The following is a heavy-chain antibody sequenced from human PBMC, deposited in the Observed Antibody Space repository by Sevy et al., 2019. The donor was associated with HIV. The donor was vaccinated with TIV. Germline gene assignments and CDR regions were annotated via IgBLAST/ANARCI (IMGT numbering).Heavy chain of an antibody. J-gene: IGHJ4*02. CDR1: GFSFSDYW. CDR3: ARPGRLWAFYQ. Sequence: GGSLRLSCAASGFSFSDYWMSWVRQAPGKGLEWVANIKHDGTETYYVDSVKGQFTISRDNGKKSLYLQMNSLRVEDTTVYYCARPGRLWAFYQWGQGVLVTVSS. V-gene: IGHV3-7*01. D-gene: IGHD3-10*01. CDR2: IKHDGTET.